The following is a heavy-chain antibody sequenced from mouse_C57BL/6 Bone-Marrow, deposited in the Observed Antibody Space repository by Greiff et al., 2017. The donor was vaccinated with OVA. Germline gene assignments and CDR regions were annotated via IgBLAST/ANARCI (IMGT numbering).Heavy chain of an antibody. D-gene: IGHD1-1*01. CDR2: IDPNSGGT. V-gene: IGHV1-72*01. CDR3: ARSTTVVATPYWYFDV. CDR1: GYTFTSHW. Sequence: QVQLQQPGAELVKPGASVKLSCKASGYTFTSHWMHWVKQRPGRGLEWIGRIDPNSGGTKYNEKFKSKATLTVDKPSSTAYMQLSSLTSEDSAVYYCARSTTVVATPYWYFDVWGTGTTVTVSS. J-gene: IGHJ1*03.